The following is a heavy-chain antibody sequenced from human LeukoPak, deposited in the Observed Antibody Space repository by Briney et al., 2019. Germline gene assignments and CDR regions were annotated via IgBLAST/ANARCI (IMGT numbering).Heavy chain of an antibody. CDR1: GGSISSYY. V-gene: IGHV4-59*01. D-gene: IGHD2-2*01. CDR2: IYYSGST. Sequence: SETLSLTCTVSGGSISSYYWSWIRQPPGKGLEWIGYIYYSGSTNYNPSLKSRVTISVDTSKNQFSLKLSSVTAADTAVYYCARHSSTVLRDPQDAFDIWGQGTMVTVSS. CDR3: ARHSSTVLRDPQDAFDI. J-gene: IGHJ3*02.